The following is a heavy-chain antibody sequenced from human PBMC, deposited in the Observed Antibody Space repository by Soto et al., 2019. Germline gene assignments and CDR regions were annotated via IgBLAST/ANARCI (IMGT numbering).Heavy chain of an antibody. CDR3: AKGGDFWSGYSNWFDP. V-gene: IGHV3-23*01. CDR1: GFTFSSYA. Sequence: EVQLLESGGGLVQPGGSLRLSCAASGFTFSSYAMSWVRQAPGKGLEWVSAISGSGGSTYYADSVKGRFTISRDNSKNTLYLQMNSLRAEDTAVYYCAKGGDFWSGYSNWFDPWGQGTLVTVSS. D-gene: IGHD3-3*01. CDR2: ISGSGGST. J-gene: IGHJ5*02.